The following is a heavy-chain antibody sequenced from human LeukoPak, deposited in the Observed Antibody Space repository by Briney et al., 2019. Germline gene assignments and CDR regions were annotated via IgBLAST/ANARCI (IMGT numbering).Heavy chain of an antibody. D-gene: IGHD3-10*01. V-gene: IGHV1-18*01. CDR1: GYTFNNYG. CDR2: ISAYNGNT. CDR3: ARDDRGLWFGEPRKHHDAFDI. Sequence: GASVKVSCKASGYTFNNYGISWVRQAPGQGLEWMGWISAYNGNTNYAQKLQGRVTMTTDTSTSTAYMELRSLRSDDTAVYYCARDDRGLWFGEPRKHHDAFDIWGQGTMVTVSS. J-gene: IGHJ3*02.